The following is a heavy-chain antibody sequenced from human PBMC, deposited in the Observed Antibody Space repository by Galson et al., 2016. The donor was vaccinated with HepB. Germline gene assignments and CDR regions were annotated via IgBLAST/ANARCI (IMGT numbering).Heavy chain of an antibody. CDR3: ARAPWLPQFND. Sequence: SETLSLTCTVSGDSISSGSFSWGWIRQPPGKGLEWIGTIYHNGRTYYTPSLKSRVSISLDTSKNQFSLNLSAVTAADTAIYYCARAPWLPQFNDWGQGSLVTVAS. D-gene: IGHD5-24*01. V-gene: IGHV4-39*07. CDR1: GDSISSGSFS. J-gene: IGHJ4*02. CDR2: IYHNGRT.